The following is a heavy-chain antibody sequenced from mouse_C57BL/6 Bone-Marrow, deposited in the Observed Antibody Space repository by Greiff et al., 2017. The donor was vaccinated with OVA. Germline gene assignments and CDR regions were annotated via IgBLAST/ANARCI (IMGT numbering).Heavy chain of an antibody. CDR1: GYTFTSYW. CDR3: ASDLLLRHWGFAY. Sequence: QVQLQQPGAELVKPGASVKMSCKASGYTFTSYWITWVKQRPGQGLEWIGDIYPGSGSTNYNEKFKSKATLTVDTSSSTAYMQLSSLTSEDSAVYSCASDLLLRHWGFAYWGQGTLVTVSA. J-gene: IGHJ3*01. CDR2: IYPGSGST. V-gene: IGHV1-55*01. D-gene: IGHD1-1*01.